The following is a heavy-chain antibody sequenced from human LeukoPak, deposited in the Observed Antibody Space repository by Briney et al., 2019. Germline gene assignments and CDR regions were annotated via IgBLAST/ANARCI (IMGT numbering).Heavy chain of an antibody. D-gene: IGHD7-27*01. Sequence: ASVKVSCKTSGYTFITYDINWVRQAPGQGLEWMGWMNVNSGNTGYAQKFQGRLTITRNTSISTAYMELSSLTSEDTAVYYCARAPYNWGIDYWGQGTLVTVSS. CDR1: GYTFITYD. CDR3: ARAPYNWGIDY. CDR2: MNVNSGNT. V-gene: IGHV1-8*03. J-gene: IGHJ4*02.